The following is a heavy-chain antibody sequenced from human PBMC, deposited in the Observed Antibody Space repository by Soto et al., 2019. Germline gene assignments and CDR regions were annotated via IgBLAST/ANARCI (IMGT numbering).Heavy chain of an antibody. J-gene: IGHJ4*02. V-gene: IGHV4-59*08. Sequence: NPSETLSLTCTVSGGSISSYYWSWIRQPPGKGLEWIGYIYYSGSTNYNPSLKSRVTISVDTSKNQFSLKLSSVTAADTAVYYCARLQSGREVDFEYWSQGTLVTVSS. CDR1: GGSISSYY. CDR3: ARLQSGREVDFEY. CDR2: IYYSGST. D-gene: IGHD3-3*01.